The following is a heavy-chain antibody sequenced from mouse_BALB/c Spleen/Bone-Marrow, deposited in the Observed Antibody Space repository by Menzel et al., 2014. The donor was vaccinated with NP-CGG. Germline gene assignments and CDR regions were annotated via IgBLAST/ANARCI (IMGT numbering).Heavy chain of an antibody. CDR1: DFNIKDAY. CDR2: IDPANVNT. Sequence: VQLQQSGAELVKPGASVKLSCTASDFNIKDAYMHWVKQRPEQGLEWIGRIDPANVNTKYDTKFQGKATITADTSSNTAYLLLSSLTSEDTAVYYCAVYCYSRSSFAYWGQGTLVTVSA. D-gene: IGHD1-1*01. J-gene: IGHJ3*01. V-gene: IGHV14-3*02. CDR3: AVYCYSRSSFAY.